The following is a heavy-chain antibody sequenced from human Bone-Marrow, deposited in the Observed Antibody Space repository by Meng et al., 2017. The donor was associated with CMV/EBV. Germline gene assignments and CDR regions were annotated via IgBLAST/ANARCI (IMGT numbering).Heavy chain of an antibody. CDR3: AKDRGWGWSNFDY. Sequence: GGSLRLPCAASGFTFSSYGMHWVRQAPGKGLEGVEVIWYDGSNKYYADSVKGRFTISRDNSKNTMYLQMNSPRAEDTAVYYCAKDRGWGWSNFDYWGQGTLVTVSS. D-gene: IGHD2-15*01. CDR2: IWYDGSNK. J-gene: IGHJ4*02. V-gene: IGHV3-33*06. CDR1: GFTFSSYG.